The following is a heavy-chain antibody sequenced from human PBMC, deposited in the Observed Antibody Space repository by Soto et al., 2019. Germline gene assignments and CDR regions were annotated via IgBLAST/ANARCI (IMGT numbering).Heavy chain of an antibody. D-gene: IGHD6-19*01. Sequence: QVDLVQSGAEVKKPGASVTISCKASGSAITRYYIHWVRQAPGRGLEWMGIINPGGGSASYAQKFQDRVTIDKDTSTGTVYMDLRRLRTEDTAVYYCARDTSGWSLNGLDVWGQGTTVNGSS. J-gene: IGHJ6*02. V-gene: IGHV1-46*01. CDR1: GSAITRYY. CDR3: ARDTSGWSLNGLDV. CDR2: INPGGGSA.